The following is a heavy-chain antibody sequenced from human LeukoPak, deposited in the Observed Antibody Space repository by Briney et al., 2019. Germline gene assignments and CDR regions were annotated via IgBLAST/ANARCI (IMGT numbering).Heavy chain of an antibody. CDR3: ARRSSGLDY. J-gene: IGHJ4*02. V-gene: IGHV4-59*08. Sequence: SETLSLTCTVSGGSIGSYYWSWIRQPPGKGLEWIGYIYYSGSTNYNPSLKSRVTISVDTSKNQFSLKLSSVTAADTAVYYCARRSSGLDYWGQGTLVTVSS. D-gene: IGHD6-19*01. CDR1: GGSIGSYY. CDR2: IYYSGST.